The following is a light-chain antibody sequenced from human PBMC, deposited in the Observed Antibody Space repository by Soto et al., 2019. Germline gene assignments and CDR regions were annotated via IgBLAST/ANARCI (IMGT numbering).Light chain of an antibody. Sequence: QSALTQPRSVAGSPGQSVTISCTGTSSDVGGYNYVSWYQQHPGKAPKVMIYDVSERPSGVPDRFSGSKSGNTAPLTSSGLQAADEHAYYCCPSAGSTRYVLRTGTKVTVL. J-gene: IGLJ1*01. CDR2: DVS. CDR3: CPSAGSTRYV. V-gene: IGLV2-11*01. CDR1: SSDVGGYNY.